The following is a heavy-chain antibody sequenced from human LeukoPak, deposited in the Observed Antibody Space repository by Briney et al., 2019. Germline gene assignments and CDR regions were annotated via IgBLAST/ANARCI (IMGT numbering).Heavy chain of an antibody. CDR2: IYYSGTT. CDR1: GGSISTSTYY. J-gene: IGHJ4*02. V-gene: IGHV4-39*07. D-gene: IGHD2-21*02. CDR3: AKVARDLYPYFFDY. Sequence: SETLSLTCTVSGGSISTSTYYWGWIRQPPGTGLEWIATIYYSGTTYYNPSLKSQVTISVDTSKNQFSLKLSSVTAADTAVYYCAKVARDLYPYFFDYWGQGTLVTVSS.